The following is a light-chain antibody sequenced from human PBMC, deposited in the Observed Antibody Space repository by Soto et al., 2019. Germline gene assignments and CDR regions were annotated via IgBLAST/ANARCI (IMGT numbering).Light chain of an antibody. CDR3: QQSYSTLSIR. CDR1: ESISRH. V-gene: IGKV1-39*01. J-gene: IGKJ5*01. CDR2: AAS. Sequence: DIQMTQSPSSLSASVGDRVTITCRASESISRHLNWYQQKPGKAPNLLIYAASTLQNGVPSRFSGSGSGTDFTLTISSLQPEDFATYYCQQSYSTLSIRFGRGTRLEIK.